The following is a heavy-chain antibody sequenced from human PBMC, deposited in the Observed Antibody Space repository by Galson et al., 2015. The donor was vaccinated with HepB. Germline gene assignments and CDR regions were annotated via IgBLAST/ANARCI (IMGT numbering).Heavy chain of an antibody. V-gene: IGHV3-23*01. D-gene: IGHD6-13*01. CDR2: ISGSGRTT. CDR1: GFTFSTYA. Sequence: SLRLSCAASGFTFSTYAMSRVRQPPGMGLEWVSAISGSGRTTYYADSVQGRFTISRDRSKNTLYLQMNSLKVEGTARYYCAKQSSNWYYFDYWGQGTLVTVAS. J-gene: IGHJ4*02. CDR3: AKQSSNWYYFDY.